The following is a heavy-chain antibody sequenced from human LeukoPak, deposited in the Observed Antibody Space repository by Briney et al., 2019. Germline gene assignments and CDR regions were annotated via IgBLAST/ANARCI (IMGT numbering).Heavy chain of an antibody. D-gene: IGHD2-2*01. Sequence: SETLSLTCTVSGGSISSGGYYWSWIRQHPGKGLEWIGYIYSSGSAYYNPSLKSRVTISIDTSKNQFSLMLSSVTAADTAVYYCARGLATAQGAAAMPLWGQGTLVTVSS. CDR2: IYSSGSA. CDR3: ARGLATAQGAAAMPL. V-gene: IGHV4-31*03. CDR1: GGSISSGGYY. J-gene: IGHJ4*02.